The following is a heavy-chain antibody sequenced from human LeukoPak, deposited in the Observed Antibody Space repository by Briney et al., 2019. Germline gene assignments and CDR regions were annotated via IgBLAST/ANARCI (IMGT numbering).Heavy chain of an antibody. CDR1: GYTLTELS. CDR2: LDPEDGEI. CDR3: AAEVDSTGWSYYFDS. J-gene: IGHJ4*02. D-gene: IGHD6-19*01. Sequence: ASVKVSCKVSGYTLTELSMHWVRQAPGKGPEWVGGLDPEDGEITYAQKFQGRVTMTKDTSTDTAYMELNSLRSEDTAVYYCAAEVDSTGWSYYFDSWGQGTLVTVSS. V-gene: IGHV1-24*01.